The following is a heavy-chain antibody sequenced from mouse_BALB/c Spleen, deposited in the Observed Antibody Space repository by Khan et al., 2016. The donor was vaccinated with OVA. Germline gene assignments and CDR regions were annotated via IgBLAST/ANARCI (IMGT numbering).Heavy chain of an antibody. Sequence: QTQLVQSGPELKKPGETVKISCKASGYTFTSYGMNWVKQSPGKALRWMGWINTYTGEATYTDDFKGRFAFSLETSASTAYLQINNLKNEDTATYCCARPPYFSYTLDYWGQGTSVTVSS. CDR2: INTYTGEA. J-gene: IGHJ4*01. CDR3: ARPPYFSYTLDY. CDR1: GYTFTSYG. D-gene: IGHD2-10*01. V-gene: IGHV9-3-1*01.